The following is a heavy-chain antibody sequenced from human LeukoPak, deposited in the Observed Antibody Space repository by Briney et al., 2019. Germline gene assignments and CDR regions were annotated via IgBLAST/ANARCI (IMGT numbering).Heavy chain of an antibody. Sequence: GGSLRLSCAASGFTFSSYSMNWVRQAPGKGLEWVSVIYSGGGTYYADSVKGRFTISRDSSKNTPYLQMNSLRAEDTAVYYCARGSNTYFDCWGQGTLVTVSS. J-gene: IGHJ4*02. CDR1: GFTFSSYS. D-gene: IGHD1/OR15-1a*01. V-gene: IGHV3-66*01. CDR3: ARGSNTYFDC. CDR2: IYSGGGT.